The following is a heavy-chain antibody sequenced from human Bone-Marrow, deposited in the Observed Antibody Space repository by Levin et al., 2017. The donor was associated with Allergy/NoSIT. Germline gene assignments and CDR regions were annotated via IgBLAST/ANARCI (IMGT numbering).Heavy chain of an antibody. CDR3: VRYFLRAFDI. CDR2: ITGDGGRT. Sequence: TGGSLRLSCAASGFTFGTYTMTWVRQAPGKGLEWVSTITGDGGRTDYADFVKGRFTISRDNSKTTLHLRINSLRAEDTALYYCVRYFLRAFDIWGQGTMVTVSS. CDR1: GFTFGTYT. V-gene: IGHV3-23*01. J-gene: IGHJ3*02. D-gene: IGHD2/OR15-2a*01.